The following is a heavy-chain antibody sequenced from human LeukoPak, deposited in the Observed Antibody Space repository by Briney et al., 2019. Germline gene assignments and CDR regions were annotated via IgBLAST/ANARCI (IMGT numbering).Heavy chain of an antibody. D-gene: IGHD3-22*01. CDR1: GGSISSYY. CDR3: ARESYYDSSGYYGYFDY. V-gene: IGHV4-59*01. Sequence: SETLSLTCTVSGGSISSYYWGWIRQPPGKGLEWIGYIYYSGSTNYNPSLKSRVTISVDTSKNQFSLKLSSVTAADTAVYYCARESYYDSSGYYGYFDYWGQGTLVTVSS. CDR2: IYYSGST. J-gene: IGHJ4*02.